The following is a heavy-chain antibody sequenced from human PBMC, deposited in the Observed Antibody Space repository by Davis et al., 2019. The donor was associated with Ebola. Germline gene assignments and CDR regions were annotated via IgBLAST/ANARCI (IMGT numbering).Heavy chain of an antibody. CDR3: ANGASPAY. D-gene: IGHD4/OR15-4a*01. Sequence: GESLKISCAASGFIFSNYVLSWVRQAPGKGLEWVSGITSGGTTFDADSVEGRFIISRDNSKNTVFVQMNNLRDDDTAVYYCANGASPAYWGQGTLVTVSS. CDR1: GFIFSNYV. CDR2: ITSGGTT. V-gene: IGHV3-23*01. J-gene: IGHJ4*02.